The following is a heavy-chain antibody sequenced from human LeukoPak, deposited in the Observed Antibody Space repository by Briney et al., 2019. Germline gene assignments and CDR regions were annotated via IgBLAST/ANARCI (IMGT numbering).Heavy chain of an antibody. Sequence: VASVKVSCKASGGTFSSYATSWVRQAPGQGLEWMGGIIPIFGTANYAQKFQGRVTITADESTSTAYMELSSLRSEDTAVYYCARDRYCSSTSCYHTGSDYWGQGTLVTVSS. CDR3: ARDRYCSSTSCYHTGSDY. V-gene: IGHV1-69*13. J-gene: IGHJ4*02. D-gene: IGHD2-2*01. CDR1: GGTFSSYA. CDR2: IIPIFGTA.